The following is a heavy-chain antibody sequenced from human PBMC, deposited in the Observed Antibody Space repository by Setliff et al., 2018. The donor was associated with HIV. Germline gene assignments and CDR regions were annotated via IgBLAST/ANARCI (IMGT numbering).Heavy chain of an antibody. D-gene: IGHD3-22*01. V-gene: IGHV1-3*04. J-gene: IGHJ5*02. CDR1: GYSFSSHP. CDR2: IKTGNGDT. Sequence: ASVKVSCKTSGYSFSSHPIHWVRQAPGQRPEWMGWIKTGNGDTQYSQKFRDRVTITRDTSADTVYMELSSLRSEDAAVYYCARDRCDSVKCYLYNWFDPWGQGTLVTVSS. CDR3: ARDRCDSVKCYLYNWFDP.